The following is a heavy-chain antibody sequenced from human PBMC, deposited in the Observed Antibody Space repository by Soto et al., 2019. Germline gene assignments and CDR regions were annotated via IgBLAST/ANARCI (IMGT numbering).Heavy chain of an antibody. CDR3: ARRAYSTEDLDY. V-gene: IGHV5-10-1*01. D-gene: IGHD6-13*01. CDR2: IDPSDSYT. J-gene: IGHJ4*02. CDR1: GDSFTSYW. Sequence: GESLKISCKGSGDSFTSYWISWVRQMPGKGLEWMGRIDPSDSYTNYSPSFQGHVTISADKSISTAYLQWSSLKASDTALYYCARRAYSTEDLDYWGQGTPVTVSS.